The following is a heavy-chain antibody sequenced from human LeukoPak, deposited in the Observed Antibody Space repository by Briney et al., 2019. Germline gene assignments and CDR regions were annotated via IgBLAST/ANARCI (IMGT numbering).Heavy chain of an antibody. D-gene: IGHD3-22*01. V-gene: IGHV4-59*01. CDR1: GGSTNNYY. CDR2: IYYSGST. CDR3: ASGYYYDSSGSGHEYFQH. Sequence: ASETLSLTCTVSGGSTNNYYWNWIRQPPGKGLEWIGYIYYSGSTNYNPSLKSRVTISVDTSKNQFSLKLSSVTAADTAVYYCASGYYYDSSGSGHEYFQHWGQGTLVTVSS. J-gene: IGHJ1*01.